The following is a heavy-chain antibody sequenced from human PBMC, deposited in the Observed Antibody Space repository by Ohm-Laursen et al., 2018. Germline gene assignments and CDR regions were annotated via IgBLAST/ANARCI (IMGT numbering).Heavy chain of an antibody. D-gene: IGHD5-12*01. CDR2: IKQDGGEK. CDR1: GFNFRGDW. V-gene: IGHV3-7*01. Sequence: SLRLSCAASGFNFRGDWMSWVRQTPGKGLEWVANIKQDGGEKNFADSVKGRFTISRDNAKNSLYLQMNSLRAEDTAVYYCARDVAHGGYGFGMDVWGQGTTVTVSS. J-gene: IGHJ6*02. CDR3: ARDVAHGGYGFGMDV.